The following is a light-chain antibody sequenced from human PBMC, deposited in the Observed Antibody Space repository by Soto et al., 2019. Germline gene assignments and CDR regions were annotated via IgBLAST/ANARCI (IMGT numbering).Light chain of an antibody. CDR3: SSYTSSSTL. CDR2: DVS. V-gene: IGLV2-14*01. J-gene: IGLJ1*01. Sequence: QSALTQPASVSGFPGQSITISCTGTRIDVGGYNYVSWYQQHPGKATKLMIYDVSNRPSGVSNRFSGSKSGNTASLTISGLQAEDEADYYCSSYTSSSTLFGTGTKVTVL. CDR1: RIDVGGYNY.